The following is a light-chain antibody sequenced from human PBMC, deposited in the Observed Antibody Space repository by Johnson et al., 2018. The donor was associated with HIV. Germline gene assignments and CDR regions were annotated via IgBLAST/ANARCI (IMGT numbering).Light chain of an antibody. CDR3: GTWDDSLSALYV. CDR1: SSNIGNIY. V-gene: IGLV1-51*02. CDR2: ENN. Sequence: QSVLTQPPSVSAAPGQKVTISCSGSSSNIGNIYVSWYQHLPGTAPKLLIYENNKRPSGIPDRFSGSKSGTSATLGITGLQTGDEADYYCGTWDDSLSALYVFGTATKVAVL. J-gene: IGLJ1*01.